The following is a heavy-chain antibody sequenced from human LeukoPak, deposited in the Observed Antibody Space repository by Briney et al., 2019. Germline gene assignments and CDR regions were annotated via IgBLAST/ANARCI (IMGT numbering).Heavy chain of an antibody. CDR2: IYYSGST. CDR3: AREPQLTRYMDV. J-gene: IGHJ6*03. Sequence: SETLSLTCTVSGGSISSYYWSWIRQPPGKGLEWIGYIYYSGSTNYNPSLKSRVTISVDTSKNQFSLKLSSVTAADTAVYYCAREPQLTRYMDVWGKGTTVTVSS. V-gene: IGHV4-59*01. CDR1: GGSISSYY. D-gene: IGHD2-2*01.